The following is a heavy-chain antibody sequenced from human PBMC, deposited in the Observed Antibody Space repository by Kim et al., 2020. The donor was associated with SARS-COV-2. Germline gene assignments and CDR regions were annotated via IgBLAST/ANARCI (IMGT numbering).Heavy chain of an antibody. D-gene: IGHD2-2*01. Sequence: GGSLRLSCAASGFTFSSYDMHWVRQATGKGLEWVSAIGTAGDPYYPGSVKGRFTISRENAKNSLYLQMNSLRAGDTAVYYCARVGGELVVVPAAHVYYYYGMDVWGQGTTVTVSS. CDR3: ARVGGELVVVPAAHVYYYYGMDV. CDR1: GFTFSSYD. V-gene: IGHV3-13*05. CDR2: IGTAGDP. J-gene: IGHJ6*02.